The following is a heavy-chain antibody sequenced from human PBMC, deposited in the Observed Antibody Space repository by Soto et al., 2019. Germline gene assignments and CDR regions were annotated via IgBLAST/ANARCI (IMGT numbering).Heavy chain of an antibody. CDR1: GGSFSPYG. Sequence: SETLSLTCTVDGGSFSPYGWSLIRQPPGKGLEWIGEINHRGSTNYNPSLKSRVTLSVDTSKKQFSLKLSSVTAADTAMYYCARGGLYAPRDVWGQGTTGNGS. V-gene: IGHV4-34*01. J-gene: IGHJ6*02. D-gene: IGHD2-8*01. CDR3: ARGGLYAPRDV. CDR2: INHRGST.